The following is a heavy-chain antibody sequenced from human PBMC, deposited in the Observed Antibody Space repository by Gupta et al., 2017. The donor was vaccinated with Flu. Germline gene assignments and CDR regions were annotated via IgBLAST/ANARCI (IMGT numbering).Heavy chain of an antibody. D-gene: IGHD6-6*01. CDR2: ISSSSSYI. Sequence: PGKGLEWVSSISSSSSYIYYADPVKGRFTISRDNAKNSLYLQMNSLRAEDTAVYYCARVWQLATSGENWFDPWGQGTLVTVSS. V-gene: IGHV3-21*01. CDR3: ARVWQLATSGENWFDP. J-gene: IGHJ5*02.